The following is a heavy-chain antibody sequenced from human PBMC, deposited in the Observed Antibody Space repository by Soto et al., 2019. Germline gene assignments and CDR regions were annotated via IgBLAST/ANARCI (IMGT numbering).Heavy chain of an antibody. CDR1: GFTFSSYA. D-gene: IGHD3-22*01. Sequence: PGGSLRLSCAASGFTFSSYAMSWVRQAPGKGLEWVSAISGSGGSTYYADSVKGRFTISRDNSKNTLYLQMNSLRAEDTAVYYCAKDGRYDSSGRYDAFDIWGQGTMVTVSS. V-gene: IGHV3-23*01. CDR3: AKDGRYDSSGRYDAFDI. CDR2: ISGSGGST. J-gene: IGHJ3*02.